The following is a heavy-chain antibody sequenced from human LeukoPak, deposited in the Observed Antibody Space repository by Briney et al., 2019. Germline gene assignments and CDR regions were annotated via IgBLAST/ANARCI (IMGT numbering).Heavy chain of an antibody. V-gene: IGHV4-61*05. J-gene: IGHJ4*02. D-gene: IGHD3-22*01. CDR2: LSYSGST. CDR3: ARVDYDSTY. CDR1: GGSISSSSYY. Sequence: PSETLSLTCTVSGGSISSSSYYWGWIRQPPGKGLEWIGYLSYSGSTNYNPSLKSRVTISVDTSKNQFSLKLSSVTAADTAVYYCARVDYDSTYWGQGTLVTVSS.